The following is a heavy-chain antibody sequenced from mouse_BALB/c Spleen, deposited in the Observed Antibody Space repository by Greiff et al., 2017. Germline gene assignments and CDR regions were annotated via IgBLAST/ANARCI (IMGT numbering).Heavy chain of an antibody. CDR2: INPSSGYT. D-gene: IGHD2-10*02. CDR3: ARNSPLVWSYWYFDV. V-gene: IGHV1-4*01. J-gene: IGHJ1*01. Sequence: VQLQQSGAELARPGASVKMSCKASGYTFTSYTMHWVKQRPGQGLEWIGYINPSSGYTNYNQKFKDKATLTADKSSSTAYMQLSSLTSEDSAVYYCARNSPLVWSYWYFDVWGAGTTVTVSS. CDR1: GYTFTSYT.